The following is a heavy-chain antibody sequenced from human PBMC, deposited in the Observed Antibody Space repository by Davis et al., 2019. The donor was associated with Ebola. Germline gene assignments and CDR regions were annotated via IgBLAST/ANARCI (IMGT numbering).Heavy chain of an antibody. D-gene: IGHD5-12*01. J-gene: IGHJ6*02. CDR3: ARDRLDIVATDYYYGMDV. CDR1: GGSVSSGSYY. V-gene: IGHV4-61*01. CDR2: IYYSGST. Sequence: SETLSLTCTVSGGSVSSGSYYWSWIRQPPGKGLEWIGYIYYSGSTYYNPSLKSRVTISVDTSKNQFSLKLSSVTAADTAVYYCARDRLDIVATDYYYGMDVWGQGTTVTVSS.